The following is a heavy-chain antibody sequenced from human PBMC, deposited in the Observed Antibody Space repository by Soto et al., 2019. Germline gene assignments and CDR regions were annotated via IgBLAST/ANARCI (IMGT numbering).Heavy chain of an antibody. V-gene: IGHV3-23*01. CDR2: FSATGFST. CDR1: GFTFSTYA. Sequence: GGSLRLACAACGFTFSTYAMGWVRQAPGKGLEWVSVFSATGFSTYNADSVKGRFTISRDNSKDTLYLEMSTLRAEDTAVYYCARAPRTYDFPYYFDYWGQGTLVTVSS. D-gene: IGHD3-16*01. J-gene: IGHJ4*02. CDR3: ARAPRTYDFPYYFDY.